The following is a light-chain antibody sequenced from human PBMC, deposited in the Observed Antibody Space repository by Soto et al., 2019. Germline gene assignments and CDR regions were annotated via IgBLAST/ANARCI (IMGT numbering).Light chain of an antibody. CDR3: NSYAGGDWV. CDR1: SSDVGRYNY. J-gene: IGLJ3*02. CDR2: EVS. Sequence: QSALTQPPSASGSLSQSVTIPCTGTSSDVGRYNYVSWYQQHPGKVPELLIYEVSNRPSGVPDRFSGSKSGNTASLTVSGLQPEDEADYYCNSYAGGDWVFGVGTKVTVL. V-gene: IGLV2-8*01.